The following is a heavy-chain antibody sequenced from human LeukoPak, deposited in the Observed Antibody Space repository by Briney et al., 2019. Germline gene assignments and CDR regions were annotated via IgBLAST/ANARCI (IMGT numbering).Heavy chain of an antibody. V-gene: IGHV1-69*13. Sequence: SVTVSCKASGGTFSSYAISWVRQAPGQGLEWMGGIIPIFGTANYAQKFQGRVTITADESTSTAYMELSSLRSEDTAVYYCATAVEGWLQFEFDYWGQGTLVTVSS. D-gene: IGHD5-24*01. CDR2: IIPIFGTA. CDR1: GGTFSSYA. J-gene: IGHJ4*02. CDR3: ATAVEGWLQFEFDY.